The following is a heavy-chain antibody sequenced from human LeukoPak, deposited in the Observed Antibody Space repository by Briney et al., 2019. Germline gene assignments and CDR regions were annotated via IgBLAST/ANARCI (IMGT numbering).Heavy chain of an antibody. V-gene: IGHV4-38-2*02. D-gene: IGHD5-18*01. J-gene: IGHJ4*02. CDR2: IYYSGST. CDR1: GYSISSGYY. CDR3: ARGQLWLRGVYFDY. Sequence: SETLSLTCTVSGYSISSGYYWGWIRQPPGKGLEWIGSIYYSGSTYYNPSLKSRVTISVDTSKNQFSLKLSSVTAADTAVYYCARGQLWLRGVYFDYWGQGTLVTVSS.